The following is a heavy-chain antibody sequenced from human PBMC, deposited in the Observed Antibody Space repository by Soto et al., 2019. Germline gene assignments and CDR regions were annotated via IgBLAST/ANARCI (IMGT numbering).Heavy chain of an antibody. D-gene: IGHD3-9*01. CDR1: GFTLSNFE. CDR2: INTAGSTK. V-gene: IGHV3-48*03. Sequence: GGSLRLSRAASGFTLSNFEMHWVRQAPGKGLEWVSYINTAGSTKYYAESVKGRFTISRDNARNSLFLQMNSLRAEDTAVYYCARAECSSPDCLTAYYSYGLDVWGQGCTVTVSS. J-gene: IGHJ6*02. CDR3: ARAECSSPDCLTAYYSYGLDV.